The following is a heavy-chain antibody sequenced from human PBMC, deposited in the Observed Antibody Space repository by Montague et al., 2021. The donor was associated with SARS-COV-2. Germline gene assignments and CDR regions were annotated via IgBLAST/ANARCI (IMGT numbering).Heavy chain of an antibody. Sequence: TLSLTCTVSGGSISSGGYYWSWIRQHPGKGLEWIGYIYYSGSTYYNPSLKSRVTISVDTSKNQFSLKLSSVTAADTAVYYCATDYGERDWFDPWGQGTLVTASS. D-gene: IGHD4-17*01. J-gene: IGHJ5*02. V-gene: IGHV4-31*03. CDR2: IYYSGST. CDR1: GGSISSGGYY. CDR3: ATDYGERDWFDP.